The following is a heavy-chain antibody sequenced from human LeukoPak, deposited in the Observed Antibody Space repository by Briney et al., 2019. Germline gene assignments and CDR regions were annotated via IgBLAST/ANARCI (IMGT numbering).Heavy chain of an antibody. CDR3: ARAYLKVGYSSSWYGY. Sequence: GESLKISCKGSGYSFTDYWIGWVRQMPGIGLEWMGIIYPGDSDTRYSPSFQGQVTISADKSISTAYLQWNSLKASDTAMYYCARAYLKVGYSSSWYGYWGQGTLVTVSS. CDR1: GYSFTDYW. J-gene: IGHJ4*02. D-gene: IGHD6-13*01. V-gene: IGHV5-51*01. CDR2: IYPGDSDT.